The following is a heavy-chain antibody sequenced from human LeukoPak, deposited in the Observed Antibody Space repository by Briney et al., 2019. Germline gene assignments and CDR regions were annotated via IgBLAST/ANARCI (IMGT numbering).Heavy chain of an antibody. J-gene: IGHJ4*02. Sequence: SETLSLTCTVSGGSISSSSYYWGWIRQPPGKGLEWIGSIYYSGRTYYNPSLKSRVTISVDTSKNQFSLKLSSVTAADTAVYYCARSHYYGSGSFFDYWGQGTLVTVSS. D-gene: IGHD3-10*01. CDR2: IYYSGRT. V-gene: IGHV4-39*07. CDR1: GGSISSSSYY. CDR3: ARSHYYGSGSFFDY.